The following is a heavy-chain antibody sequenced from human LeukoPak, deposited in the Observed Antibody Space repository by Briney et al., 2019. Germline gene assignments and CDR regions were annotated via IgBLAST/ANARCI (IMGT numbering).Heavy chain of an antibody. V-gene: IGHV1-8*01. CDR3: ARGPKWTGSYYYFDY. CDR2: MNPNSGNT. Sequence: AASVKVSCKTSGYTFPSYDINWVRQATGQGLEWMGWMNPNSGNTGYTQEFQGRVTITRNTSITTAYMELSSLRSEDTAVYYCARGPKWTGSYYYFDYWGQGTLVTVSS. D-gene: IGHD1-26*01. CDR1: GYTFPSYD. J-gene: IGHJ4*02.